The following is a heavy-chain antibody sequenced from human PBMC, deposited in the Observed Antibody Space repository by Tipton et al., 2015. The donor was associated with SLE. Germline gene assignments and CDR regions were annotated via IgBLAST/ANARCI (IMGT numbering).Heavy chain of an antibody. J-gene: IGHJ6*02. CDR2: ISSSSSYI. CDR1: GFTFSSYS. Sequence: SLRLSCAASGFTFSSYSMNWVRQAPGKGLEWVSSISSSSSYIYYADSVKGRFTISRDNSKNTLYLQMNSLRAEDTAVYYCARRPITIFGVVKMDVWGQGTTVTVSS. V-gene: IGHV3-21*01. CDR3: ARRPITIFGVVKMDV. D-gene: IGHD3-3*01.